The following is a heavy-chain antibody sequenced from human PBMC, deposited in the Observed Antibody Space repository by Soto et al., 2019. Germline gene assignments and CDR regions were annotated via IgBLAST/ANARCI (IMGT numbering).Heavy chain of an antibody. D-gene: IGHD5-12*01. CDR3: ARGDSGYDSYYYGMDV. V-gene: IGHV1-2*04. CDR2: INPNSGGT. J-gene: IGHJ6*02. CDR1: GYTFTGYY. Sequence: QVQLVQSGAEVKKPGASVKVSCKASGYTFTGYYMHWVRQAPGQGLEWMGWINPNSGGTNYAQKFQGWVTMTRDTSISTAYMELSRLRSDDTAVYYCARGDSGYDSYYYGMDVWGQGTTVTVSS.